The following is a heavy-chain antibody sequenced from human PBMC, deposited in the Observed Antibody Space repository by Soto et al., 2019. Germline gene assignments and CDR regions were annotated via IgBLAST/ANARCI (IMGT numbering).Heavy chain of an antibody. J-gene: IGHJ5*02. CDR3: AHSGIAVAGRVTALDP. V-gene: IGHV2-5*02. Sequence: QITLKESGPTLVKPTQTLTLTCTFSGFSLSTSEVGVGWIRQPPGKAREWLAVIYWDDDKRYNPSLRSRLTITKDTSKNRVVLTMTNLDPVDTATYYCAHSGIAVAGRVTALDPWGQGSLVTVSS. CDR2: IYWDDDK. D-gene: IGHD6-19*01. CDR1: GFSLSTSEVG.